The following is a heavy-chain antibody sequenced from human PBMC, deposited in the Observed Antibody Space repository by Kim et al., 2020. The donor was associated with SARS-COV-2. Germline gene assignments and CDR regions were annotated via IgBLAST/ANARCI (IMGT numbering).Heavy chain of an antibody. CDR2: INHSGST. V-gene: IGHV4-34*01. CDR1: GGSFSGYY. Sequence: SETLSLTCAVYGGSFSGYYWSWIRQPPGKGLEWIGEINHSGSTNYNPSLKSRVTISVDTSKNQFSLKLSSVTAADTAVCYCARGSYSSSWYSLGSYYYGMDVWGQGTTVTVSS. CDR3: ARGSYSSSWYSLGSYYYGMDV. J-gene: IGHJ6*02. D-gene: IGHD6-13*01.